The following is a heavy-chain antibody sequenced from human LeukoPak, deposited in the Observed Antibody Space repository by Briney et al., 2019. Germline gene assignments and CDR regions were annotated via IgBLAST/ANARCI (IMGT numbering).Heavy chain of an antibody. CDR1: GGTFSSFT. CDR3: ARTLGYCSGDSCFGNNWFDP. V-gene: IGHV1-69*13. CDR2: IIPIFDTP. D-gene: IGHD2-15*01. Sequence: SVKVSCKASGGTFSSFTITWVRQAPGQGLEWMGGIIPIFDTPTYAQKFQGRVTITADESTSTAYLELSSLRSEDTAVYYCARTLGYCSGDSCFGNNWFDPWGQGTLATVSS. J-gene: IGHJ5*02.